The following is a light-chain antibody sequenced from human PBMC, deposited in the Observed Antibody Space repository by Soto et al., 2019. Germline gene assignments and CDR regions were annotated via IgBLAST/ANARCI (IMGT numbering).Light chain of an antibody. CDR2: GSR. Sequence: QSVLTQPPSGSGAPGQRVTIPCTGSSSNIGAGHDVHWYQQLPGSAPKLLIYGSRNRPSGVPDRFSGSRSGTSASLAITGLQAEDEADYYCQSYDSSLSAHYAFGTGTKVT. V-gene: IGLV1-40*01. CDR3: QSYDSSLSAHYA. CDR1: SSNIGAGHD. J-gene: IGLJ1*01.